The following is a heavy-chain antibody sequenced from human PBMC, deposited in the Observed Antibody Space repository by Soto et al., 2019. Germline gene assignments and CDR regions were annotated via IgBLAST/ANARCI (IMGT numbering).Heavy chain of an antibody. Sequence: GGSLRLSCAASGFTFSSYGMHWVRQAPGKGLEWVAIISYDGSNKYYADSVKGRFTISRDNSKNTLYLQMNSLRAEDTAVYYCAKGALYCSGGSCYSWGYYYYGMDVWGQGTTVTVSS. CDR3: AKGALYCSGGSCYSWGYYYYGMDV. CDR1: GFTFSSYG. V-gene: IGHV3-30*18. CDR2: ISYDGSNK. J-gene: IGHJ6*02. D-gene: IGHD2-15*01.